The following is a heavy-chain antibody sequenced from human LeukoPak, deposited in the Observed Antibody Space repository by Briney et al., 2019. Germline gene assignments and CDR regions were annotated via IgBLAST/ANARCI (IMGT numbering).Heavy chain of an antibody. CDR3: ARALSRGYSGYDYGLGY. Sequence: ASVKVSCKASGYTFINYGVTWVRQAPGQGLEWMGWISASNGNTNYAQKLQGRVTMTTGTSTSTAYMELRSLRSDDTAVYYCARALSRGYSGYDYGLGYWGQGTLVTVSS. D-gene: IGHD5-12*01. V-gene: IGHV1-18*01. CDR1: GYTFINYG. J-gene: IGHJ4*02. CDR2: ISASNGNT.